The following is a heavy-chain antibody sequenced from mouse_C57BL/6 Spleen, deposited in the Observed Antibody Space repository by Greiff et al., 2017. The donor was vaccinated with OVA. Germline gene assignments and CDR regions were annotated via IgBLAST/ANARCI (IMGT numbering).Heavy chain of an antibody. D-gene: IGHD1-1*01. CDR3: TRVHYYDGSSYGTRYWYFDV. CDR2: IYPGNSDT. Sequence: VQLQQSGTVLARPGASVKMSCKTSGYTFTSYWMHWVKQRPGQGLEWIGAIYPGNSDTSYNQKFKGKAKLTAVPSASTAYMELSSLTNEDSAVYYCTRVHYYDGSSYGTRYWYFDVWGTGTTVTVSS. CDR1: GYTFTSYW. V-gene: IGHV1-5*01. J-gene: IGHJ1*03.